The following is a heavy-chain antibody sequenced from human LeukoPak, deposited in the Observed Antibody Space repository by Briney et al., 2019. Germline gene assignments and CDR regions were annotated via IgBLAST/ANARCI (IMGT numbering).Heavy chain of an antibody. Sequence: ASVKVSCKASGYTFTGYYLHWVRQATGQGLEWMGWMNPNSGNTGYAQKFQGRVTITRNTSISTAYMELSSLRSEDTAVYYCARCYSNYRPYYYYMDVWGKGTTVTVSS. CDR3: ARCYSNYRPYYYYMDV. V-gene: IGHV1-8*03. CDR1: GYTFTGYY. J-gene: IGHJ6*03. D-gene: IGHD4-11*01. CDR2: MNPNSGNT.